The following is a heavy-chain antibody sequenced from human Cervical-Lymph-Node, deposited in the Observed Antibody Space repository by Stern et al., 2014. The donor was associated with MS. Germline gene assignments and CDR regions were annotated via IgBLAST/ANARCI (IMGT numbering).Heavy chain of an antibody. CDR3: ARGILTGYYYFDY. Sequence: QLQLQESGPGLVKPSQTLSLTCTVSGGSISSGSYYWSWIRQPAGKGLEWIGRIYTSGSPNYNPSLKSRVTISVDTSKNQFSLKLSSVTAADTAVYYCARGILTGYYYFDYWGQGTLVTVSS. D-gene: IGHD3-9*01. CDR2: IYTSGSP. V-gene: IGHV4-61*02. CDR1: GGSISSGSYY. J-gene: IGHJ4*02.